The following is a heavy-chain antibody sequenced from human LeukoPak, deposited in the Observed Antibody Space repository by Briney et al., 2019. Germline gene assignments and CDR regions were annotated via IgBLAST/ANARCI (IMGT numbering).Heavy chain of an antibody. D-gene: IGHD6-19*01. V-gene: IGHV3-7*01. CDR2: IKQDGSEK. Sequence: GGSLRLSCAASGFTFSSYWMSWVRQAPGKGLEWVANIKQDGSEKYYVDSVKGRFTISRDNAKNSLYLQMNSLRAEDTAVYYCARALWLVRIDYFDYWGQGTLVTVSS. J-gene: IGHJ4*02. CDR1: GFTFSSYW. CDR3: ARALWLVRIDYFDY.